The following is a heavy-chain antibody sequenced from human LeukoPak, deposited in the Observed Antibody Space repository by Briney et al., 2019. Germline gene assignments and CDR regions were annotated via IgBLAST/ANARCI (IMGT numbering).Heavy chain of an antibody. CDR3: AKGGSGSYYNEGYFDY. Sequence: AGRSLRLSCAASGFTFDDYAMHWVRQAPGKGLEWVSGISWNSGSIGYADSVKGRFTISRDNAKNSLYLQMNSLRAEDTALYYCAKGGSGSYYNEGYFDYWGQGTLVTVSS. CDR2: ISWNSGSI. J-gene: IGHJ4*02. CDR1: GFTFDDYA. D-gene: IGHD3-10*01. V-gene: IGHV3-9*01.